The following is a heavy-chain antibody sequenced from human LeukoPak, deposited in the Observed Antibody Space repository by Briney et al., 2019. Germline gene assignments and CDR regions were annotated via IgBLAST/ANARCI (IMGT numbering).Heavy chain of an antibody. CDR1: GGSFSGYY. J-gene: IGHJ4*02. CDR2: INHSGST. V-gene: IGHV4-34*01. Sequence: SETLSLTCAVYGGSFSGYYWSWIRRPPGKGLEWIGEINHSGSTNYNPSLKSRVTISVDTSKNQFSLKLSSVTAADTAVYYCARGHTYYYDSSGYIDYWGQGTLVTVSS. CDR3: ARGHTYYYDSSGYIDY. D-gene: IGHD3-22*01.